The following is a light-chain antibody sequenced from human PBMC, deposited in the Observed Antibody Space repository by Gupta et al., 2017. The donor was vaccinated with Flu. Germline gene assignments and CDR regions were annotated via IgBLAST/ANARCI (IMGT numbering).Light chain of an antibody. CDR2: DVS. J-gene: IGLJ1*01. CDR3: SSYTSSSTGYV. Sequence: IFCTGTSSGVGGYNYVSWYQQQPANAPKLMIYDVSNRPPGVSNRCSGSKSGNTAALTIAGLQADDDADYYCSSYTSSSTGYVFGTGTKVTVL. CDR1: SSGVGGYNY. V-gene: IGLV2-14*04.